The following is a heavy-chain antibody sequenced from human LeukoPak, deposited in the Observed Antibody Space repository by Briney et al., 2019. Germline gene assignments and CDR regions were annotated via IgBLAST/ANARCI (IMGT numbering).Heavy chain of an antibody. CDR2: ISGSGGST. Sequence: GGSLRLSCAASGLTFSSYVMSWVRQAPGKGLEWVSAISGSGGSTYYADPVKGRFTISRDNSKNTLYLQMNSLRVEDTAVYYCAKERLGNDYWGQGTLVTVSS. CDR1: GLTFSSYV. CDR3: AKERLGNDY. J-gene: IGHJ4*02. V-gene: IGHV3-23*01. D-gene: IGHD3-22*01.